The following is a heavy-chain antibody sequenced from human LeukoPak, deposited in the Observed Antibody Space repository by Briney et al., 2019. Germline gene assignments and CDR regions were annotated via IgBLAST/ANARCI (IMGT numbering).Heavy chain of an antibody. CDR1: GFTFSSYG. J-gene: IGHJ4*02. CDR2: IWYDGSNK. D-gene: IGHD4-23*01. CDR3: AGAPADGGNLDY. Sequence: GGSLRLSCAASGFTFSSYGMHRVRQAPGKGLEWVAVIWYDGSNKYYADSVKGRFTISRDNSKNTLYLQMNSLRAEDTAVYYCAGAPADGGNLDYWGQGTLVTVSS. V-gene: IGHV3-33*01.